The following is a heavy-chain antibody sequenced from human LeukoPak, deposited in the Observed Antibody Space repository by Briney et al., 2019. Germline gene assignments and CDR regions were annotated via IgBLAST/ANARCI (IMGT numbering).Heavy chain of an antibody. J-gene: IGHJ6*03. V-gene: IGHV3-9*01. CDR3: AKDFGGPGDYYYYMDV. Sequence: GGSLRLSCAASGFTFDDYAMHWVRQAPGKGLEWVSGISWNSGSIGYADSVKGRFTISRDNAKNSLYLQMNSLRAEDTAVYYCAKDFGGPGDYYYYMDVWGKGTTVTISS. CDR1: GFTFDDYA. CDR2: ISWNSGSI. D-gene: IGHD4-23*01.